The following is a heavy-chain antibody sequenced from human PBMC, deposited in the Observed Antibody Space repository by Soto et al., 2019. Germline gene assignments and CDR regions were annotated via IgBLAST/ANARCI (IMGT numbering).Heavy chain of an antibody. CDR3: ARHYWAYYDTFVMDV. D-gene: IGHD3-22*01. V-gene: IGHV4-39*01. CDR1: GGSISSSSYY. J-gene: IGHJ6*04. Sequence: SETLSLTCTVSGGSISSSSYYWGWIRQPPGKGLEWIGSIYYSGSTYYNPSLKSRVTISVDTSKNQFSLKLSSVTAADTAVYYCARHYWAYYDTFVMDVWGEGTTVTVYS. CDR2: IYYSGST.